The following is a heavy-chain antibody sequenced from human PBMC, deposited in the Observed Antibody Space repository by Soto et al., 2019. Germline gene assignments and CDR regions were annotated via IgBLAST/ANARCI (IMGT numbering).Heavy chain of an antibody. CDR2: IYYSGST. CDR1: GGSVSSGSYY. V-gene: IGHV4-61*01. J-gene: IGHJ6*02. CDR3: ARGYYYGSGSYRVYYGMDV. D-gene: IGHD3-10*01. Sequence: QVQLQESGPGLVKPSETLSLTCTVSGGSVSSGSYYWSWIRQPPGKGLEWIGYIYYSGSTNYNPSLKSRVTISVDTSENQFSLKLSSVTAADTAVYYCARGYYYGSGSYRVYYGMDVWCQGTTVTVSS.